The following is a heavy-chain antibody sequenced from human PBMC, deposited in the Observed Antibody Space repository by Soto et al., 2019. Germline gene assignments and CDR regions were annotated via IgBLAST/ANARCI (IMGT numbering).Heavy chain of an antibody. CDR1: GFTFSSYS. J-gene: IGHJ5*02. D-gene: IGHD6-13*01. Sequence: PGGSLRLSCAASGFTFSSYSMNWVRQAPGKGLEWVSSISSSSSYIYYADSVKGRFTISRDNAKNSLYLQMNSPRAEDPAVYYCAREVAAAGIGYNWFDPWGQGTLVTVSS. CDR3: AREVAAAGIGYNWFDP. V-gene: IGHV3-21*01. CDR2: ISSSSSYI.